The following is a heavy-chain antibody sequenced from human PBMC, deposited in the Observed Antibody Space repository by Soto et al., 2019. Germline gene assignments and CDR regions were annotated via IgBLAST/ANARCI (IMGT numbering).Heavy chain of an antibody. D-gene: IGHD6-13*01. CDR2: IYYSGST. Sequence: PSETLSLTCTVSGGSISSGGYYWSWIRQHPGKGLEWIGNIYYSGSTYYNPSLKSRVTISVDTSKNQFSLKLSSVTAADTAVYYCARRVPTRFAAAGTPTHNWFDPWGQGTLVTVSS. CDR1: GGSISSGGYY. CDR3: ARRVPTRFAAAGTPTHNWFDP. J-gene: IGHJ5*02. V-gene: IGHV4-31*03.